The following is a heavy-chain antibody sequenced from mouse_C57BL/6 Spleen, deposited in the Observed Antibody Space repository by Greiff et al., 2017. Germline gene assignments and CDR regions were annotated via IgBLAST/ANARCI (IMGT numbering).Heavy chain of an antibody. D-gene: IGHD2-13*01. Sequence: QVQLKASVAELVRPGTSVKVSCKASGYAFTNYLIEWVKQRPGQGLEWIGVINPGSGGTNYNEKFKGKATLTADKSSSTAYMQLSSLTSEDSAVYFCARGGDYGRYFDVWGTGTTVTVSS. V-gene: IGHV1-54*01. CDR1: GYAFTNYL. CDR3: ARGGDYGRYFDV. J-gene: IGHJ1*03. CDR2: INPGSGGT.